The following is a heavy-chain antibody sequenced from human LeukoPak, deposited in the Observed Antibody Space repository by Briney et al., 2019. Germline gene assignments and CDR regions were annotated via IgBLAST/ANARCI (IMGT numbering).Heavy chain of an antibody. V-gene: IGHV3-30*18. Sequence: PGRSLRLSCAASGFTFSSYGMHWVRQAPGKGLKWVAVISYDGSNKYYADSVKGRFTISRDNSKNTLYLQMNSLRAEDTAVYYCAKGGVGSSPYYYYGMDVWGQGTTVTVSS. CDR1: GFTFSSYG. CDR3: AKGGVGSSPYYYYGMDV. CDR2: ISYDGSNK. D-gene: IGHD6-6*01. J-gene: IGHJ6*02.